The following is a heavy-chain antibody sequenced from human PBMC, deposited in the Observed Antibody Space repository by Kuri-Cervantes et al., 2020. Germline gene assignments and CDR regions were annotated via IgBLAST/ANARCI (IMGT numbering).Heavy chain of an antibody. V-gene: IGHV3-9*01. CDR2: ISWNSGSI. Sequence: LSLTCAASGFTFDDYAMHWVRQAPGKGLEWVSGISWNSGSIGYADSVKGRFTISRDNAKNSLYLQMNSLRAEDTAVYYCARDYDPMILWFGESYYYYGMDVWGQGTTVTVSS. CDR1: GFTFDDYA. J-gene: IGHJ6*02. CDR3: ARDYDPMILWFGESYYYYGMDV. D-gene: IGHD3-10*01.